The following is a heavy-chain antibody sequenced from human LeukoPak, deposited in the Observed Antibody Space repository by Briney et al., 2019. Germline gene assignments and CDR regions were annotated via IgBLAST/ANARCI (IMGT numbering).Heavy chain of an antibody. D-gene: IGHD3-22*01. V-gene: IGHV4-4*07. CDR1: GGSISSYY. J-gene: IGHJ3*02. CDR2: IYTSGST. Sequence: PSETLSLTCTVSGGSISSYYWSWIRQPAGKGLEWIGRIYTSGSTNYNPSLKSRVTMSVDTSKNQFSLKLSPVTAADTAVYYCARVIRAVFDYDSSGYQNPDAFDIWGQGTMVTVSS. CDR3: ARVIRAVFDYDSSGYQNPDAFDI.